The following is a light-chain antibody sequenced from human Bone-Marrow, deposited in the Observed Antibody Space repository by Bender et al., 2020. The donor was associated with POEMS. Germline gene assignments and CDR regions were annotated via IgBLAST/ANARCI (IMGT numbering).Light chain of an antibody. CDR2: DVT. J-gene: IGLJ3*02. V-gene: IGLV2-11*01. CDR1: CSDVGGYNY. CDR3: AAWEDSLNGWV. Sequence: QSALTQPRSVSGSPGQSVTISCTGTCSDVGGYNYVSWYQQHPGKAPKLMVYDVTKRPSGVPDRFSGSKSGNTASLTISGLQSEDEADYYCAAWEDSLNGWVFGGGTKLTVL.